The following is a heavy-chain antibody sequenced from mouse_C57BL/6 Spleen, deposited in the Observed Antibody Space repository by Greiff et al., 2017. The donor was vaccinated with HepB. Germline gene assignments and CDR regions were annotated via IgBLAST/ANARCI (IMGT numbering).Heavy chain of an antibody. CDR2: INPYNGGT. CDR3: AREDYYGSSDAMDY. Sequence: EVQLQQSGPVLVKPGASVKMSCKASGYTFTDYYMNWVKQSHGKSLEWIGVINPYNGGTSYNQKFKGKATLTVDKSSSTAYMELNSLTSEDSAVYYWAREDYYGSSDAMDYWGQGTSVTVSS. J-gene: IGHJ4*01. D-gene: IGHD1-1*01. CDR1: GYTFTDYY. V-gene: IGHV1-19*01.